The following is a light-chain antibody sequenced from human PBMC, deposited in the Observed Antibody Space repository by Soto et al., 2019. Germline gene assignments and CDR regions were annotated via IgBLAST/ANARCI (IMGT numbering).Light chain of an antibody. CDR3: TSYAGGNNV. J-gene: IGLJ1*01. V-gene: IGLV2-8*01. CDR1: SSDVGGYKY. CDR2: EVN. Sequence: QSALTQPPSASGSPGQSVTISCNGTSSDVGGYKYVSWYQQNPGKVPKLMIYEVNKRPSGVPDRFSGSKSGNTASLTVSGLQAEDEADYYCTSYAGGNNVFGTGTKLTVL.